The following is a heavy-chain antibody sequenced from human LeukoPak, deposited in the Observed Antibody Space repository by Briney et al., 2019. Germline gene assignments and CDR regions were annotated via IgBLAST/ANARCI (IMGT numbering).Heavy chain of an antibody. CDR2: ISGSGGST. J-gene: IGHJ6*04. V-gene: IGHV3-23*01. CDR3: AKVPPINGYDPYYYYGMDV. Sequence: GASLRLSCIGSGFTFSSYAMTWVRQAPGKGLEWVSAISGSGGSTYYADSVKGRFTISRDNSKNTLYLQMNSLRAEDTAVYYCAKVPPINGYDPYYYYGMDVWGKGTTVTVSS. CDR1: GFTFSSYA. D-gene: IGHD5-12*01.